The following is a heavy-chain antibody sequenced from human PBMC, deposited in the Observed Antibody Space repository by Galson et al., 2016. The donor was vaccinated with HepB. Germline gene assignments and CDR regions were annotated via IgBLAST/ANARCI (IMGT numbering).Heavy chain of an antibody. CDR2: IKEDGSGE. CDR1: GFRFSGYW. J-gene: IGHJ4*02. V-gene: IGHV3-7*01. D-gene: IGHD1-26*01. CDR3: ARDFDISGDY. Sequence: SLRLSCAASGFRFSGYWMSWVRQAPGKGLQWVANIKEDGSGEYYVDSVKGRFTISRDNAKNTVYLYMNSLRAEDTGVYYCARDFDISGDYWGQGTLVTVSS.